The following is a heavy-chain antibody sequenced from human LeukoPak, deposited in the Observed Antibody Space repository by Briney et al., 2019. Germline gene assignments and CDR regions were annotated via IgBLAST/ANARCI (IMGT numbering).Heavy chain of an antibody. CDR1: GGAITNYY. V-gene: IGHV4-59*01. D-gene: IGHD2-2*01. J-gene: IGHJ4*02. CDR2: IYYTGST. Sequence: SETLPLTCGVSGGAITNYYWNWIRQAPGKGLEWLGYIYYTGSTTYNPSVKSRITISLDTSKKQISLKLRSVTAADTAVYYCARRRCSSTSCFEDYWGQGTLVTVSS. CDR3: ARRRCSSTSCFEDY.